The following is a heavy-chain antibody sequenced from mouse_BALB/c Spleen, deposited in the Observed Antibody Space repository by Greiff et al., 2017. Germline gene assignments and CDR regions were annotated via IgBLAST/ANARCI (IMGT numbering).Heavy chain of an antibody. CDR2: IDPANGNT. CDR1: GFNIKDTY. Sequence: VHVKQSGAELVKPGASVKLSCTASGFNIKDTYMHWVKQRPEQGLEWIGRIDPANGNTKYDPKFQGKATITADTSSNTAYLQLSSLTSEDTAVYYCAMAGFLDYWGQGTSVTVSS. J-gene: IGHJ4*01. CDR3: AMAGFLDY. V-gene: IGHV14-3*02.